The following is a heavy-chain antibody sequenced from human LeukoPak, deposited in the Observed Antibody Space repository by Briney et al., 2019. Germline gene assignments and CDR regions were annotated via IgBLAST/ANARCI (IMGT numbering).Heavy chain of an antibody. Sequence: PSETLSLTCAVYGGSFSGYYWSWIRQPPGKGLEWIGEINHSGSTNYNPSLKSRVTISVDTSKNQFSLKLSSVTAADTAVYYCARGDYYDSSGYYYGFDYWGQGTLVTVSS. CDR2: INHSGST. CDR1: GGSFSGYY. V-gene: IGHV4-34*01. J-gene: IGHJ4*02. CDR3: ARGDYYDSSGYYYGFDY. D-gene: IGHD3-22*01.